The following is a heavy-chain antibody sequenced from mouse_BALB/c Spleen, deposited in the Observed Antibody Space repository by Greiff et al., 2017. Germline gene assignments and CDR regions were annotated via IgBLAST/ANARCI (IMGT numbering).Heavy chain of an antibody. CDR1: GYTFSSYW. Sequence: QVQLQQSGAELMKPGASVKISCKATGYTFSSYWIEWVKQRPGHGLEWIGEILPGSGSTNYNEKFKGKATFTADTSSNTAYMQLSSLTSEDSAVYYCARRYYRYDGGFAYWGQGTLVTVSA. J-gene: IGHJ3*01. CDR3: ARRYYRYDGGFAY. D-gene: IGHD2-14*01. V-gene: IGHV1-9*01. CDR2: ILPGSGST.